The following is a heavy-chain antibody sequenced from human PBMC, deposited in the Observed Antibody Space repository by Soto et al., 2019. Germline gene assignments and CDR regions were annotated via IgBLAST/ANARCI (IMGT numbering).Heavy chain of an antibody. Sequence: EVQLLESGGGLVQPGGSLRLSCAAPGFTFSSYAMTWVRQAPGKGLEWVSALSGSGGDTDYANSGKGRFTISRDNSKNTLYLQMNSLRAEDTAVYYCARIPIYCNHVDLYFDLWGRGTLVTVSS. J-gene: IGHJ2*01. CDR3: ARIPIYCNHVDLYFDL. CDR2: LSGSGGDT. D-gene: IGHD2-8*02. CDR1: GFTFSSYA. V-gene: IGHV3-23*01.